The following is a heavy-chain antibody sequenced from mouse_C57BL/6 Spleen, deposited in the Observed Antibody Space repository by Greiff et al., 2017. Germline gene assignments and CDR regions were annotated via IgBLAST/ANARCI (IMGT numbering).Heavy chain of an antibody. D-gene: IGHD1-1*01. V-gene: IGHV1-82*01. J-gene: IGHJ2*01. CDR2: IYPGDGDT. CDR1: GYAFSSSW. Sequence: QVQLKESGPELVKPGASVKISCKASGYAFSSSWMNWVKQRPGKGLEWIGRIYPGDGDTNYNGKFKGKATLTADKSSSTAYMQLSSLTSEDSAVYFCARPLYGSSLDYWGQGTTLTVSS. CDR3: ARPLYGSSLDY.